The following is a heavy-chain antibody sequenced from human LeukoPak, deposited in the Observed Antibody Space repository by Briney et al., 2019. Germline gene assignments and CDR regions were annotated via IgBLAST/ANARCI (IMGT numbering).Heavy chain of an antibody. D-gene: IGHD6-19*01. CDR3: ARDAATSSGWQYYFDY. CDR2: TWYDGSIK. J-gene: IGHJ4*02. CDR1: GFNFNTYG. Sequence: PGGSLRLSCGASGFNFNTYGIHWVRQAPGKGLEWVAVTWYDGSIKYYADSVKGRFTISRDNSKNTLYLQMNSLRAEDTAVYYCARDAATSSGWQYYFDYWGQGTPVTVSS. V-gene: IGHV3-33*01.